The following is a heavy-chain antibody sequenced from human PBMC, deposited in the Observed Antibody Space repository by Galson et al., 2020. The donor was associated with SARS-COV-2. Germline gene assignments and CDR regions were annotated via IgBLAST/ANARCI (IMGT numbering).Heavy chain of an antibody. CDR1: GFTFSSYA. CDR3: AKDSAYYYESSGYFSHGDY. Sequence: GESLKISCAASGFTFSSYAMSWVRQAPGKGLEWVSAISGSGGSTYYADSVKGRFTISRDNSKNTPYLQMNSLRAEDTAVYYCAKDSAYYYESSGYFSHGDYWGQGTLVTVSS. CDR2: ISGSGGST. V-gene: IGHV3-23*01. D-gene: IGHD3-22*01. J-gene: IGHJ4*02.